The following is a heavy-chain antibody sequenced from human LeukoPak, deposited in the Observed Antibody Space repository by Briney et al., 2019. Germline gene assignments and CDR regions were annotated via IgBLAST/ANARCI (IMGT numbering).Heavy chain of an antibody. CDR3: ARDLGVTMVRGVIDY. Sequence: ASVKASCKASGYTFTGYYMHWVRQAPGQGLEWMGWINPNSGGTNYAQKFQGRVTMTRDTSISTAYMELSRLRSDDTAVYYCARDLGVTMVRGVIDYWGQGTLVTVSS. V-gene: IGHV1-2*02. CDR2: INPNSGGT. J-gene: IGHJ4*02. CDR1: GYTFTGYY. D-gene: IGHD3-10*01.